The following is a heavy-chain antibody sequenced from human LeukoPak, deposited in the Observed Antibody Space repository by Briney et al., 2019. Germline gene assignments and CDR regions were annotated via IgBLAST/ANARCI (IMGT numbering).Heavy chain of an antibody. D-gene: IGHD6-6*01. CDR2: IKEDGSEK. J-gene: IGHJ4*02. V-gene: IGHV3-7*01. CDR3: ARQKDEYSSSLGY. CDR1: ELSFSNDW. Sequence: GGSLRLSCAASELSFSNDWMSWVRQGPGKGLEWVANIKEDGSEKYYVDSVKGRFTISRDNAKNSLYLQMNSLRAEDTAVYYCARQKDEYSSSLGYWGQGTLVTVSS.